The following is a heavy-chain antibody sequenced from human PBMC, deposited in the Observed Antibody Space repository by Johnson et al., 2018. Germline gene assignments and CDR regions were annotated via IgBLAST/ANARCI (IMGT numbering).Heavy chain of an antibody. CDR3: ARVRSTGYSSSWGRADAFDI. J-gene: IGHJ3*02. CDR2: ISYDGSTK. D-gene: IGHD6-13*01. V-gene: IGHV3-30-3*01. CDR1: GFTFSSYA. Sequence: QVQLVQSGGGVVQPGRSLRLSCAASGFTFSSYAMHWVRQAPGKGLEWVAVISYDGSTKYYADSVKGRFTISRDNSKNTLYLQMNSLRAEDTAVYYCARVRSTGYSSSWGRADAFDIWGEGTMVTVSS.